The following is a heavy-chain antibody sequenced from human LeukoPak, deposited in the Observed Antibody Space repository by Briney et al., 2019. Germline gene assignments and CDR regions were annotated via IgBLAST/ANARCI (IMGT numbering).Heavy chain of an antibody. CDR2: ISSSGSTI. J-gene: IGHJ6*02. CDR1: GFTFSSYE. Sequence: PGGSLRLSCAASGFTFSSYEMNWVRQAPGKGLEWVSYISSSGSTIYYADSVKGRFTISRDNAKNSLHLQMNSLRAEDTAVYYCARDGCSTSCYMTYYGMDVWGQGTTVTVS. V-gene: IGHV3-48*03. CDR3: ARDGCSTSCYMTYYGMDV. D-gene: IGHD2-2*02.